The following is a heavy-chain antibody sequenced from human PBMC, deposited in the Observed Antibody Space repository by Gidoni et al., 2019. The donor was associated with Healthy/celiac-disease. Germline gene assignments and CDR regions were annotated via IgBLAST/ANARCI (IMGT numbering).Heavy chain of an antibody. CDR1: GGSIISYF. CDR3: ARHITRFGELSYYMDV. CDR2: IYYSGST. V-gene: IGHV4-59*08. J-gene: IGHJ6*03. D-gene: IGHD3-10*01. Sequence: QVQLQASAPGLAPPSDTLSLTCPVSGGSIISYFWSWIRQPPGKRLEWIGYIYYSGSTNYNPSLKSRVTISVDTSKNQFSLKLSAVTAADTAVYDCARHITRFGELSYYMDVWGKGTTVTVSS.